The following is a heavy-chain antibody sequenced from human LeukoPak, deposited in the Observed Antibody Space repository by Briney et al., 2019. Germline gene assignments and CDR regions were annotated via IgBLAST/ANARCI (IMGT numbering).Heavy chain of an antibody. CDR2: ISSSGGST. D-gene: IGHD3-10*01. CDR1: GFTFSSYA. Sequence: GGSLRLSCAASGFTFSSYAMSWVRQAPGKGLEWVSAISSSGGSTYYADSVKGRFTISRDNSKNTLYLQMNSLRAEDTAVYYCAKCFGLWFGELFSFDYWGQGTLVTVSS. V-gene: IGHV3-23*01. CDR3: AKCFGLWFGELFSFDY. J-gene: IGHJ4*02.